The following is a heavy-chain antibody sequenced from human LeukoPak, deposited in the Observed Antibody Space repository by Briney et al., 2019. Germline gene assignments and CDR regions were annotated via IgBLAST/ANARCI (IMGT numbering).Heavy chain of an antibody. J-gene: IGHJ6*03. D-gene: IGHD3-10*01. CDR2: IYYSGST. V-gene: IGHV4-39*07. CDR1: GGSISSSSYY. CDR3: ARYYGSGKAILYMDV. Sequence: PSETLSLTCTVSGGSISSSSYYWGWIRQPPGKGLEWISSIYYSGSTNYNPSLKSRVTISVDTSKNQFSLRLSSVTAADTAVYYCARYYGSGKAILYMDVWGKGTTVTVSS.